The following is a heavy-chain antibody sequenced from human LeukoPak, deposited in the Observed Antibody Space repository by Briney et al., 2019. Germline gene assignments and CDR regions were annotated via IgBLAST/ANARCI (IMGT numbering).Heavy chain of an antibody. CDR3: ARDGEMSRIQLWLGYFDY. Sequence: GASVKVSCKASGYTFTSYYMHWVRQAPGQGLEWMGIINPSGGSTSYAQKFQGRVTMTRGTSTSTVYMELSSLRSEDTAVYYCARDGEMSRIQLWLGYFDYWGQGTMVTVSS. CDR2: INPSGGST. V-gene: IGHV1-46*01. D-gene: IGHD5-18*01. J-gene: IGHJ4*02. CDR1: GYTFTSYY.